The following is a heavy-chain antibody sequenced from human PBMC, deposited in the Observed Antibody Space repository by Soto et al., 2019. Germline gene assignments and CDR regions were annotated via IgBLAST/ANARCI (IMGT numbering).Heavy chain of an antibody. Sequence: LRLSCGASGFSLSTYWMHWVRQVPGKGLIWVSRINTDGSSRSYADSVKGRFTISRDNAKNTLYLQMNSLRAEDTAVYYCASEHSGYDHGEYYYYGVDVWGQGTTVTVSS. D-gene: IGHD5-12*01. CDR2: INTDGSSR. J-gene: IGHJ6*02. CDR3: ASEHSGYDHGEYYYYGVDV. V-gene: IGHV3-74*01. CDR1: GFSLSTYW.